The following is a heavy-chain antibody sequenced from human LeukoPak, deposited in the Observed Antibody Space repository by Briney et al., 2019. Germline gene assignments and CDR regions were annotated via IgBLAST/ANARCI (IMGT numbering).Heavy chain of an antibody. CDR3: AKVYCSGGSCYSYYYYYYGMDV. V-gene: IGHV3-23*01. CDR2: ISGSGGST. D-gene: IGHD2-15*01. Sequence: GGSLRLSCAASGFTFSSYWMSWVRQAPGKGLEWVSAISGSGGSTYYADSVKGRFTISRDNSKNTLYLQMNSLRAEDTAVYYCAKVYCSGGSCYSYYYYYYGMDVWGQGTTVTVSS. J-gene: IGHJ6*02. CDR1: GFTFSSYW.